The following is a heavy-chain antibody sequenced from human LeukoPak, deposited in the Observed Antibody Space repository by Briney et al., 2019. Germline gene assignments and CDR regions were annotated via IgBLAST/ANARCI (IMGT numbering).Heavy chain of an antibody. J-gene: IGHJ3*02. CDR2: IDQSGGRN. Sequence: GGSLRLSCAASGFTFSRFWMNWVRQAPGRGLEWVANIDQSGGRNNYVDSVKGRFTISRDNAKNSLSLEMSSLRAGDTAVYFCARDVEGGTFDIWGQGTTVTVSS. CDR3: ARDVEGGTFDI. V-gene: IGHV3-7*05. CDR1: GFTFSRFW. D-gene: IGHD3-16*01.